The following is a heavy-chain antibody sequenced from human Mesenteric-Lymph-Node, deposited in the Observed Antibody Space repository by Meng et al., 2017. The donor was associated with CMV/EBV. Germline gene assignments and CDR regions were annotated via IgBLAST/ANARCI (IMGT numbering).Heavy chain of an antibody. CDR3: ARFPTECAPAHTANWFDP. Sequence: TVSGYTSIRVRRAPGQGLEWMRRIIPILGIANYAQKFQGRVTITADKSTSTAYMELSSLRSEDTAVYYCARFPTECAPAHTANWFDPWGQGTLVTVSS. V-gene: IGHV1-69*02. CDR2: IIPILGIA. CDR1: TVSGYT. J-gene: IGHJ5*02. D-gene: IGHD3-3*01.